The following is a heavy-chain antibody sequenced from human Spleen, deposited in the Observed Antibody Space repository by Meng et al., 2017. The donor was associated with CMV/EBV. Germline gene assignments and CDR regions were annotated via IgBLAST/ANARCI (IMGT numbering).Heavy chain of an antibody. CDR2: VSFDGTNI. J-gene: IGHJ4*02. CDR3: ARVDTAYDFPFDY. Sequence: GESLKISCAASGFTFTRYGLHWVRQAPGEALEWLAVVSFDGTNIFYADSVKGRFTISRDNSKNTLFPQMNNVRAEDTAVYYCARVDTAYDFPFDYWGQGTLVTVSS. CDR1: GFTFTRYG. V-gene: IGHV3-30*04. D-gene: IGHD5-12*01.